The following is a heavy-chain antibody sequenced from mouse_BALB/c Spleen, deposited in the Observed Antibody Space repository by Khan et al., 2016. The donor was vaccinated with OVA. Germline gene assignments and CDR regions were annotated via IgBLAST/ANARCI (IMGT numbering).Heavy chain of an antibody. CDR2: MSHGGTF. CDR1: GYSITSGYY. D-gene: IGHD3-3*01. V-gene: IGHV3-6*02. J-gene: IGHJ3*01. CDR3: ARAGRWFDY. Sequence: EVKLLESGPGLVKPSQSLSLTCSVTGYSITSGYYWNWIRQFPGNKLEWTGYMSHGGTFNYNPSLKNRISITRDTSKNQFFLKLNSVTTEDRATYYCARAGRWFDYWGQGTLVTVSA.